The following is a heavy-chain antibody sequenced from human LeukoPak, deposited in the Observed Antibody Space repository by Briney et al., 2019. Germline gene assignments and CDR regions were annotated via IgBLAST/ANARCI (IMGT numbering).Heavy chain of an antibody. CDR1: GFSFNTFE. CDR2: ISNSAITV. CDR3: AGGPQYTGSFPF. D-gene: IGHD1-26*01. J-gene: IGHJ4*02. Sequence: QPGGSLRLSCAASGFSFNTFEMAWVRQAPGMGLEWLSYISNSAITVKYADSVKGRFTISRDSAANALYLQLHNLGVDDTAVYFCAGGPQYTGSFPFWGQGTLVAVSS. V-gene: IGHV3-48*03.